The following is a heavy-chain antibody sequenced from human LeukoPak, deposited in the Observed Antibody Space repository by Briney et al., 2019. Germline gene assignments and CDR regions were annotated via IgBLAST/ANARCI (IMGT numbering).Heavy chain of an antibody. CDR1: GYTFTNYG. V-gene: IGHV1-18*01. J-gene: IGHJ4*02. Sequence: GASVKVSCKTSGYTFTNYGISWVRQAPGQGLEWVGWTSAYNGNTDYAQKFQGRVTMTTDSSTSTAYMELRSLRSDDTAVYYCARDLPADSGYETHDYWGQRTLVTVSS. D-gene: IGHD5-12*01. CDR3: ARDLPADSGYETHDY. CDR2: TSAYNGNT.